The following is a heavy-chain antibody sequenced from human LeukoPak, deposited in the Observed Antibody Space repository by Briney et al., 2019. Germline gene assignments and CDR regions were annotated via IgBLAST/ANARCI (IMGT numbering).Heavy chain of an antibody. CDR2: INHSGST. CDR1: GFTFSSYE. CDR3: AGLRYYFDY. V-gene: IGHV4-34*08. J-gene: IGHJ4*02. D-gene: IGHD3/OR15-3a*01. Sequence: LRLSCVASGFTFSSYEMNWVRQPPGKGLEWIGEINHSGSTNYNPSLKSRVTLSVDTSKNQFSLKLSSVTAADTAVYYCAGLRYYFDYWGQGTLVTVSS.